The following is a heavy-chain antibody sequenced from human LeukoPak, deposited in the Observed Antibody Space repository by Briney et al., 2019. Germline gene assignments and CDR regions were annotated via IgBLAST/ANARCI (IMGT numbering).Heavy chain of an antibody. D-gene: IGHD3-22*01. CDR1: AFIFSGHW. J-gene: IGHJ4*02. CDR3: AKDIDSSGYYDY. V-gene: IGHV3-7*03. CDR2: IKEDGSER. Sequence: PGGSLRLSCEGSAFIFSGHWMNWVRQTPGKGLEWVASIKEDGSERQYVDSVKGRFSISRDNSKNTLYLQMNSLRAEDTAVYYCAKDIDSSGYYDYWGQGTLVTVSS.